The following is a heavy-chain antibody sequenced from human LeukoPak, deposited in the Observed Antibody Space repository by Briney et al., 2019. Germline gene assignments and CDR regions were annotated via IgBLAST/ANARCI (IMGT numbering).Heavy chain of an antibody. D-gene: IGHD2-15*01. CDR1: GYTFTGYY. CDR2: INPNSGGT. Sequence: ASVKVSCKASGYTFTGYYMHWVRQAPGQGLEWMGWINPNSGGTNYAQKFQGRVTMTRDTSISTAYMELSRLRSDDTAVYYCARVHCSGGSCHAYFDYWGQGTPVTVSS. CDR3: ARVHCSGGSCHAYFDY. V-gene: IGHV1-2*02. J-gene: IGHJ4*02.